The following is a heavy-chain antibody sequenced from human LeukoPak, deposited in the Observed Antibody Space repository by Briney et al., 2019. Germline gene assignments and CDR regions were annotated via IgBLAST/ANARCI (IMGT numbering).Heavy chain of an antibody. CDR2: IYSGGST. Sequence: PGGSLRLSCAASGFTVSSNHMSWVRQAPGKGLEWVSVIYSGGSTYYADSVKGRFTISRDNSKNTLYLQMNSLRAEDTAVYYCARDSYYYYMDVWGKGTTVTVSS. V-gene: IGHV3-66*01. CDR1: GFTVSSNH. J-gene: IGHJ6*03. CDR3: ARDSYYYYMDV.